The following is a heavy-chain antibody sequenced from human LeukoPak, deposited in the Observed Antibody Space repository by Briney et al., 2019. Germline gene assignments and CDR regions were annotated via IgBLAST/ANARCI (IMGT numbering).Heavy chain of an antibody. Sequence: SVKVSCKASGYTFTSYYMHWVRQAPGQGLEWMGGIIPIFGTANYAQKFQGRVTITADESTSTAYMELSSLRSEDTAVYYCASFSPYSSCWGQGTLVTVSS. CDR2: IIPIFGTA. V-gene: IGHV1-69*13. J-gene: IGHJ4*02. CDR3: ASFSPYSSC. D-gene: IGHD6-6*01. CDR1: GYTFTSYY.